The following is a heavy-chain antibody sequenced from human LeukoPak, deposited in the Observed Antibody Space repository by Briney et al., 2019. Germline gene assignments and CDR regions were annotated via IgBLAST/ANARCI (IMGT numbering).Heavy chain of an antibody. CDR3: ARYSYGLTNNWFDP. V-gene: IGHV3-48*03. Sequence: PGGSLRLSCAASGFTFSSYEMNWARQAPGKGLEWVSYISNSGSTIYYADSVKGRFTISRDNAQNSLYLQMNSLRAEDTAVYYCARYSYGLTNNWFDPWGQGTLVTVSS. CDR2: ISNSGSTI. J-gene: IGHJ5*02. D-gene: IGHD5-18*01. CDR1: GFTFSSYE.